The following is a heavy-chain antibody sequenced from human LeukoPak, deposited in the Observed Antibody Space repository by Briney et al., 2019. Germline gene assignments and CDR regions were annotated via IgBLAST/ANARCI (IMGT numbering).Heavy chain of an antibody. V-gene: IGHV4-59*07. CDR3: ARGWGE. Sequence: SDTLSLTCTVSGGSISNYYWSWVRQPTGKGLEWIAYIYYSGSTNYNPSLKSRATISVDTSKNQFSLKLSSVTAADTAVYYCARGWGEGGQGTLVTVSS. CDR1: GGSISNYY. D-gene: IGHD3-10*01. J-gene: IGHJ4*02. CDR2: IYYSGST.